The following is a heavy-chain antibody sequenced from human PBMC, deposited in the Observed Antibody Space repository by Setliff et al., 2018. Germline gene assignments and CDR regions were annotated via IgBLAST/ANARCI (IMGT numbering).Heavy chain of an antibody. J-gene: IGHJ5*02. CDR1: GGTFSKYA. CDR3: ARDRATVVAPPTSTLFDP. CDR2: IIPMFGTT. Sequence: GASVKVSCKAPGGTFSKYAIAWVRQAPGQGLEWMGGIIPMFGTTNYAQNFQGRVTITADESTTTAYMELSSLRSDDTAVYYCARDRATVVAPPTSTLFDPWGQGTLVTVSS. V-gene: IGHV1-69*13. D-gene: IGHD2-2*01.